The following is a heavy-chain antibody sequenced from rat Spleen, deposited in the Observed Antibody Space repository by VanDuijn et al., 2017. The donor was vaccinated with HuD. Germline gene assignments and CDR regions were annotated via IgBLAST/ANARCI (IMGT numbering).Heavy chain of an antibody. D-gene: IGHD1-6*01. CDR3: ARGGLRIIGVMDA. V-gene: IGHV2-32*01. CDR1: GFSLTSYH. J-gene: IGHJ4*01. Sequence: QVQLKESGPGLVKPSETLSLTCTVSGFSLTSYHVSWVRQPPGKGLEWMGVIWGDGSTAYNSALKSRLSISRDTSKSQVFLKMNSLQTEDTATYYCARGGLRIIGVMDAWGQGASVTVSS. CDR2: IWGDGST.